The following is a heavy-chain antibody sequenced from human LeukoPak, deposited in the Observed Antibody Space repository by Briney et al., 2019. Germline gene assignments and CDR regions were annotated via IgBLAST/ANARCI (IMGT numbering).Heavy chain of an antibody. CDR3: ARETIFGVVILRYYYYGIDV. J-gene: IGHJ6*02. CDR1: GGTFSSYA. Sequence: ASVKVSCKASGGTFSSYAISWMRQAPGQGLEWMGRIIPILGIANYAQKFQGRVTITADKSTSTAYMELSSLRSEDTAVYYCARETIFGVVILRYYYYGIDVWGQGTTVTVSS. CDR2: IIPILGIA. V-gene: IGHV1-69*04. D-gene: IGHD3-3*01.